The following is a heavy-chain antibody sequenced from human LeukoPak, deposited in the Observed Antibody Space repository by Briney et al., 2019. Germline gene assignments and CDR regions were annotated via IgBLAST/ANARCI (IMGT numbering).Heavy chain of an antibody. Sequence: SETLSLTCTVSGGSISSSSYYWGWIRQPPGKGLEWIGSIYYSGSTYYNPSLKSRITISGDTSKNQFSLKLSSVTAADTAVYYCARGLQHALDYWGQGTLVTVSS. CDR2: IYYSGST. CDR1: GGSISSSSYY. J-gene: IGHJ4*02. V-gene: IGHV4-39*07. CDR3: ARGLQHALDY. D-gene: IGHD2-2*01.